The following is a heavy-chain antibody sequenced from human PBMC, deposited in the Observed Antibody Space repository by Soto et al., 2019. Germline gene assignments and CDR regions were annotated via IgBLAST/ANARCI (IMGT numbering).Heavy chain of an antibody. CDR2: ISGSGGST. Sequence: GGSLRLSCAASGFTFSSYAMSWVRQAPGKGLEWVSAISGSGGSTYYADSVKGRFTISRDNSKNTLYLQMNSLRAEDTAVYYCAKAVGYYYDSSGYYEYYYYGMDVWGQGTTVTVSS. CDR3: AKAVGYYYDSSGYYEYYYYGMDV. CDR1: GFTFSSYA. J-gene: IGHJ6*02. V-gene: IGHV3-23*01. D-gene: IGHD3-22*01.